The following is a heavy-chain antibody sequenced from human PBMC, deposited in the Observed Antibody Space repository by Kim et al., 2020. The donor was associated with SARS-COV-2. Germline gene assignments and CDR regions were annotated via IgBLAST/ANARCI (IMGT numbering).Heavy chain of an antibody. D-gene: IGHD6-13*01. CDR2: IRSKTKNYVT. J-gene: IGHJ4*02. Sequence: GGSLRLSCAASGFTFSDSTMHWVRQASGKGLEWVGRIRSKTKNYVTAYAASVKGRFTVSRDDSKSTAYLQMNSLRAGDTAIYYCIKSLGSSSDYWGRGTLVTGSS. CDR1: GFTFSDST. CDR3: IKSLGSSSDY. V-gene: IGHV3-73*01.